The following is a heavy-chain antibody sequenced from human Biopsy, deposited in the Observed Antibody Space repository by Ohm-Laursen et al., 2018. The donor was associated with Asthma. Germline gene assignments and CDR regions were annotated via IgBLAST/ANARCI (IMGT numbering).Heavy chain of an antibody. CDR2: IMTVFGTT. J-gene: IGHJ6*02. V-gene: IGHV1-69*13. CDR1: GGTFSNFA. D-gene: IGHD6-19*01. Sequence: SVKVSCNTPGGTFSNFAISWVRQAPGQGLEWLGGIMTVFGTTNYAQKVQGRVTITADESTSTAYMEVTSLRSEDTAIYYCARCQVGYSSGWSLLLKKIYYSGMDVWGQGTAVTVSS. CDR3: ARCQVGYSSGWSLLLKKIYYSGMDV.